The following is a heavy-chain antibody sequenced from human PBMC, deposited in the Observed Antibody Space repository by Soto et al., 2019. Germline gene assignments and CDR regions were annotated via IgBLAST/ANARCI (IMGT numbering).Heavy chain of an antibody. CDR2: IYWDDDK. D-gene: IGHD3-3*01. CDR1: GFSLTTSGVG. J-gene: IGHJ4*02. Sequence: QITLNESGPTVVKPAETLTLTCTFSGFSLTTSGVGVGWIRQSPGKAPEWLALIYWDDDKRYSASLKSRLTITKDTSKNPVVLTMAGVDPADTATYYCAHRILRTVFGLVTTTAIYFDFWGQGTPVVVSS. V-gene: IGHV2-5*02. CDR3: AHRILRTVFGLVTTTAIYFDF.